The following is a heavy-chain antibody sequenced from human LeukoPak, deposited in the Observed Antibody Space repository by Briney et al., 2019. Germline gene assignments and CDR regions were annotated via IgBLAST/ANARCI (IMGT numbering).Heavy chain of an antibody. Sequence: SETLSLTCTVSGGSISSYYWSWTRQPPGKGLEWIGYIYYSGSTNYNPSLKSRVTISVDTSKNQFSLKLSSVTAADTAVYYCARDSFYDFWSGPGNWFDPWGQGTLVTVSS. CDR3: ARDSFYDFWSGPGNWFDP. J-gene: IGHJ5*02. CDR2: IYYSGST. V-gene: IGHV4-59*01. CDR1: GGSISSYY. D-gene: IGHD3-3*01.